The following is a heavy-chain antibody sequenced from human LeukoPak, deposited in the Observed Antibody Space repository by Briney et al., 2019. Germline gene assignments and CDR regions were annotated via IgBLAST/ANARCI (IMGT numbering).Heavy chain of an antibody. CDR2: IIPIFGTA. CDR3: SRGAGDQGGGFDI. CDR1: GGTFSSYA. V-gene: IGHV1-69*13. D-gene: IGHD4-17*01. J-gene: IGHJ3*02. Sequence: SVKVSCKASGGTFSSYAISWVRQAPGQGLEWMGGIIPIFGTANYAQKFQGRVTITADESTSTAYMELCSLRSEDTAVYYCSRGAGDQGGGFDIWGQETMVTVSS.